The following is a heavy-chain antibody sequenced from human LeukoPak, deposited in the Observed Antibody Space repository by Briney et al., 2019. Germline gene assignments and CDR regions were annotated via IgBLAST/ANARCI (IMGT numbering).Heavy chain of an antibody. CDR2: IYYSGST. D-gene: IGHD5-24*01. J-gene: IGHJ6*02. CDR3: ARGREDGYNRQYYYYYYGMDV. Sequence: SETLSLTCTVSGGSISSYYWSWIRQPPGKGLEWIGYIYYSGSTNYNPSLKSRVTISVDTSKNQFSLKLSSVTAADTAVYYCARGREDGYNRQYYYYYYGMDVWGQGTTVTVSS. V-gene: IGHV4-59*01. CDR1: GGSISSYY.